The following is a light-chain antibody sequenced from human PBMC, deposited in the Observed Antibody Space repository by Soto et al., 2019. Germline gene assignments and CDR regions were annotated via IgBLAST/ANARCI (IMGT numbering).Light chain of an antibody. CDR3: SSYTSSSTGV. CDR1: SSDGGGYNY. V-gene: IGLV2-14*01. J-gene: IGLJ1*01. Sequence: QSALTQPASVSGSPGQSITISCTGTSSDGGGYNYVSWYQQHPGKAPKLMIYDVSNRPSGVSNRFSGSKSGNTASLTISGLQAEDEADYYCSSYTSSSTGVFGTGTKVT. CDR2: DVS.